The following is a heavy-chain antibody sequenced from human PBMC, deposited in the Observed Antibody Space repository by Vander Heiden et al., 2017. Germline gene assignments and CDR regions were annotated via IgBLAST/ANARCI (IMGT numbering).Heavy chain of an antibody. Sequence: EVQLVQSGAEVKKPGESLKISCKGSGYSFTTYWIGWVRQMPGKGLEWMGKMYPGDSDTRYSPSFEGQVTMSADKSSSTAYRQWSSLKASDTAIYYCGRGTGYCNNGFCYFDYWAREPWSPSPQ. CDR1: GYSFTTYW. V-gene: IGHV5-51*01. J-gene: IGHJ4*02. CDR3: GRGTGYCNNGFCYFDY. D-gene: IGHD2-8*01. CDR2: MYPGDSDT.